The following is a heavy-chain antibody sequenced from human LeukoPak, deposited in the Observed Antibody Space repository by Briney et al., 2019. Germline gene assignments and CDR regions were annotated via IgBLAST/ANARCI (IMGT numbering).Heavy chain of an antibody. CDR1: GGTFSSYT. V-gene: IGHV1-69*13. D-gene: IGHD2-2*01. J-gene: IGHJ6*03. CDR3: ARAPSLRDCSSTSCYYYYYMDV. CDR2: IIPIFGTA. Sequence: SVKVFCKASGGTFSSYTICWVRQAPGQGLEWMGRIIPIFGTANYAQKFQGRVTITADESTSTAYMELSSLRSEDTAVYYCARAPSLRDCSSTSCYYYYYMDVWGKGTTVTVSS.